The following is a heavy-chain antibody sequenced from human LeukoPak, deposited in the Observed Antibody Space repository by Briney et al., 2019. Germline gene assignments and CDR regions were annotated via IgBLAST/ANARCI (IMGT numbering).Heavy chain of an antibody. CDR2: ISSSSSTI. D-gene: IGHD5-24*01. J-gene: IGHJ3*02. V-gene: IGHV3-48*01. Sequence: PGGSLRLSCVVSGFTYSRYWMTWFRQAPGKGLEWVSYISSSSSTIYYADSVKGRFTISRDNAKNSLYLQMNSLRAEDTAVYYCAKGGMEMGPPDAFDIWGQGTMVTVSS. CDR3: AKGGMEMGPPDAFDI. CDR1: GFTYSRYW.